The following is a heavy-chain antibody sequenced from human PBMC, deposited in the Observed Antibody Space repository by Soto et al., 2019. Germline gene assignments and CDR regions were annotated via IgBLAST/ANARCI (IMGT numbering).Heavy chain of an antibody. CDR1: GFTFSSYA. V-gene: IGHV3-23*01. D-gene: IGHD1-26*01. CDR2: ISGSGGST. J-gene: IGHJ4*02. Sequence: GGSLRLSCAASGFTFSSYAMSWVRQAPGKGLEWVSGISGSGGSTYYGDSVKGRFTVSRDNSKNTLYLQMNSLRAKDTAVYYYAKTSGSYYPFNYWGQGILVTVSS. CDR3: AKTSGSYYPFNY.